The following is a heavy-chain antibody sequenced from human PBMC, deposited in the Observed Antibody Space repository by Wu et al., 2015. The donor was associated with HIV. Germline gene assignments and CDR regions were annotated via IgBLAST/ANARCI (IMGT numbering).Heavy chain of an antibody. D-gene: IGHD6-19*01. V-gene: IGHV1-69*05. Sequence: QVQLVQSGAEVKKPGASVRVSCQTSGYTFTAHYIHWVRQAPGQGLEWMGAIIPSFATPNYAQMFKGRVTITTDESTSTAYMELSSLRSGDTAVYYCATDFDYISGFVYWGQGTLVTVSS. CDR3: ATDFDYISGFVY. CDR2: IIPSFATP. CDR1: GYTFTAHY. J-gene: IGHJ4*02.